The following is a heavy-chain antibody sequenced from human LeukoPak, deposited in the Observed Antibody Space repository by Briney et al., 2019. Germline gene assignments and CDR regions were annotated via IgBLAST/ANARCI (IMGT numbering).Heavy chain of an antibody. V-gene: IGHV3-74*01. J-gene: IGHJ4*02. CDR2: IKSDESST. D-gene: IGHD5-12*01. Sequence: PGGSLRLSCAASGFTFSRSWMHWVRHAPGEGLVWVSRIKSDESSTTYADSATGRLTISRHKPKNTVYLQMNSLRVEDTAVYYCARDGEAASGYASGGFDSWGQGTLVTVSS. CDR3: ARDGEAASGYASGGFDS. CDR1: GFTFSRSW.